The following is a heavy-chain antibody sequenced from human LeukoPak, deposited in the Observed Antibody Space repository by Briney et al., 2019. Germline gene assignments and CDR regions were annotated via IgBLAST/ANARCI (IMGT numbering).Heavy chain of an antibody. CDR2: IYYSGST. J-gene: IGHJ3*02. V-gene: IGHV4-59*01. CDR1: GGSISSYY. D-gene: IGHD3-10*01. CDR3: ARVAYYGSGSYAFDI. Sequence: SETLSLTCTVSGGSISSYYWSWIRQPPGKGLEWIGYIYYSGSTNYNPSLKSRVTISVDTSKNQFSLKVSSVTAADTAVYYCARVAYYGSGSYAFDIWGQGTMVTVSS.